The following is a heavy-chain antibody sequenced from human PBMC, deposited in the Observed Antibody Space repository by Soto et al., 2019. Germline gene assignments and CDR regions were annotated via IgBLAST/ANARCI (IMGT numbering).Heavy chain of an antibody. CDR2: ISAYNGNT. D-gene: IGHD6-13*01. Sequence: QVQLVQSGAEVKKPGASVKVSCKASGYTFTSYGISWVRQAPGQGLEWMGWISAYNGNTNYAQKLQXXVTMTTDTSTSTAYTELMRLRPDDPAVYYCARDAAAGTLDYWGQGTLVTVSS. CDR1: GYTFTSYG. V-gene: IGHV1-18*01. CDR3: ARDAAAGTLDY. J-gene: IGHJ4*02.